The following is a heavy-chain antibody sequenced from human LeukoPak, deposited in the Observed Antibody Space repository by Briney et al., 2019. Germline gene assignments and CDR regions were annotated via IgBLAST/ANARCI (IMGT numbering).Heavy chain of an antibody. CDR3: ARDHNYAFDN. J-gene: IGHJ4*02. D-gene: IGHD1-1*01. CDR2: IGISSGNT. CDR1: GFTFSDYS. Sequence: GGSLRLSCAASGFTFSDYSMNWVRQAPGKGLEWISYIGISSGNTKYADSEKGRFTISGDSAKSSLYLQMNSLRVEDTAVYYCARDHNYAFDNWGQGTLVTVSS. V-gene: IGHV3-48*04.